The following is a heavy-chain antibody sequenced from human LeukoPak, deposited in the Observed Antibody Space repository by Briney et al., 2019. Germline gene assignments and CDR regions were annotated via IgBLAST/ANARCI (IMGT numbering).Heavy chain of an antibody. CDR1: GYTFTSYD. Sequence: ASVKVSCTTSGYTFTSYDVNWVRQAPGQGLEWMGWVNPNSGNTAYAWNFQGRVTMTSDTSINTAYMELSSLRSEDTAVYYCARGAGTSSFDYWGQGTLVTVSS. J-gene: IGHJ4*02. CDR2: VNPNSGNT. D-gene: IGHD6-6*01. V-gene: IGHV1-8*01. CDR3: ARGAGTSSFDY.